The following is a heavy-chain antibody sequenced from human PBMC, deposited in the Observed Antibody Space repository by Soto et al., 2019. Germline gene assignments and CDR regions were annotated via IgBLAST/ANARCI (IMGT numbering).Heavy chain of an antibody. CDR3: AREWRVANPGY. V-gene: IGHV3-30-3*01. Sequence: LRLSCAASGFTFSNYSMHWVRQAPGKGLEWVAVISKDGDKKYYADSVKGRFTISRDNSKNMLYLQMNSLRPEDTAVYYCAREWRVANPGYWGQGTQVTVSS. CDR2: ISKDGDKK. CDR1: GFTFSNYS. J-gene: IGHJ4*02. D-gene: IGHD2-8*01.